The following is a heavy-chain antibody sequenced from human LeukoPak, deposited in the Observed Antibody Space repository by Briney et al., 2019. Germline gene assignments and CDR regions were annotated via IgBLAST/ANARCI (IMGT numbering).Heavy chain of an antibody. J-gene: IGHJ6*02. D-gene: IGHD1-1*01. CDR3: VRDQYPVVPGATGMDV. CDR1: GFTFRSHA. Sequence: GGSLKLSCAASGFTFRSHAMHWVRQAPGKGLEWLADITYDGNNDYYADSVKGRFTISRDNSKNTLFLQMNSLRSADTAVYFCVRDQYPVVPGATGMDVWGQGTTVTVSS. V-gene: IGHV3-30-3*01. CDR2: ITYDGNND.